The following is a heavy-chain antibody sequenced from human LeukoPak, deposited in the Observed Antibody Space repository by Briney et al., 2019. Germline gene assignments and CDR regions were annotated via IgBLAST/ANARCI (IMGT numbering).Heavy chain of an antibody. J-gene: IGHJ4*02. CDR2: IYTSGST. D-gene: IGHD1-14*01. CDR1: GGSISSYY. CDR3: ARVTLDRLDY. Sequence: SETLSLTCTVSGGSISSYYWSWIRQPAGKGLEWIGRIYTSGSTNYNPSPKSRLTMSVDTSKHQFSLKLSSVTAADTAVYYCARVTLDRLDYWGQGTLVTVSS. V-gene: IGHV4-4*07.